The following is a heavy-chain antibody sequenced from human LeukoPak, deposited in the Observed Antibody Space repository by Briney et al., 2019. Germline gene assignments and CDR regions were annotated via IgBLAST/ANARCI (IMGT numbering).Heavy chain of an antibody. J-gene: IGHJ4*02. D-gene: IGHD5-12*01. V-gene: IGHV3-74*01. CDR3: VRDLAGSGYDGEFDN. Sequence: PGRSLRLSCAASGFTFGGHWMHWVRQAPGKGLVWVSGISSDGSTTNYADSVKGRFTISRDNARNTLYLQMSSLSAEDTAVYYCVRDLAGSGYDGEFDNWGQGTLVTVSS. CDR2: ISSDGSTT. CDR1: GFTFGGHW.